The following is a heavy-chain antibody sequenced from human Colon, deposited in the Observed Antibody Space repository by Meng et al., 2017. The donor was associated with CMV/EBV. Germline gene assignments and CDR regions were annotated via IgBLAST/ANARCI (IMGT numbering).Heavy chain of an antibody. CDR2: IKHDGGER. J-gene: IGHJ4*02. V-gene: IGHV3-7*01. CDR1: GFTFTSYF. CDR3: ARARSPTHFDY. Sequence: GESLKISCAASGFTFTSYFMSWVRQAPGKGLEWVANIKHDGGERYYVDSVRGRFTISRDNAKNSVYLQMNGLRDGDTGLYYCARARSPTHFDYWGQGALVTVSS.